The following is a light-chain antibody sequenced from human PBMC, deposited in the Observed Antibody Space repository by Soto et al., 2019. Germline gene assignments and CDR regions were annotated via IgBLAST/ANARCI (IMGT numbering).Light chain of an antibody. CDR2: GTS. CDR1: QSIGSN. CDR3: QHYNNWHLT. V-gene: IGKV3-15*01. J-gene: IGKJ4*01. Sequence: EIVMTQSPATLSVSPGERATLSCRASQSIGSNLAWYQQKPGQTPRLLIYGTSIRATGIPARVSGSGSGTEFTLTISSLQSEDFELYYCQHYNNWHLTLGGGTKVDLK.